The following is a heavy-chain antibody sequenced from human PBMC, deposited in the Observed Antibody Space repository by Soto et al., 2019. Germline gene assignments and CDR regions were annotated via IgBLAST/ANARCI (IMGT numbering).Heavy chain of an antibody. Sequence: SVKVSCKASGFTFTSSAVQWVRQARGQRLEWIGWIVVGSGNTNHAQKFQERVTITRDMSTSTAYMELSSLRSEDTAVYYCAADNHYYDSSGYLHAHFDYWGQGTLVTVSS. CDR3: AADNHYYDSSGYLHAHFDY. J-gene: IGHJ4*02. D-gene: IGHD3-22*01. CDR1: GFTFTSSA. CDR2: IVVGSGNT. V-gene: IGHV1-58*01.